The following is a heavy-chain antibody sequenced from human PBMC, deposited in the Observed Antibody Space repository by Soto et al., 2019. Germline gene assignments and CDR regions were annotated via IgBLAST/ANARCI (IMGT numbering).Heavy chain of an antibody. Sequence: QVQLQESGPGLVKPSETLSLPCTVSGDSISTYYWSWIRQPPGKGLEWIGYIYYSGRTNYNPSLKSRFTLSVDTSKNQFSLKLSSVIAADTALYYFATFRWGSPYGIDVWGQGTTVTVCS. V-gene: IGHV4-59*01. J-gene: IGHJ6*02. D-gene: IGHD2-21*01. CDR2: IYYSGRT. CDR1: GDSISTYY. CDR3: ATFRWGSPYGIDV.